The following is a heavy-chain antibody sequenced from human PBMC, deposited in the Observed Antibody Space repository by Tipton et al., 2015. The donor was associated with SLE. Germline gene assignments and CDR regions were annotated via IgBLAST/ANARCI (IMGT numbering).Heavy chain of an antibody. V-gene: IGHV1-18*01. CDR1: GYAFTTYG. J-gene: IGHJ4*02. D-gene: IGHD7-27*01. CDR2: ISTYNGNT. CDR3: ASVLTLGTSLLTFDY. Sequence: QLVQSGVEVKKPGASVRVSCKASGYAFTTYGISWVRQAPGQGLEWMGWISTYNGNTNYAQKLQGRVTMTTDTSTSTAYMELRSLRSDDTAVYYCASVLTLGTSLLTFDYWGQGTLVTVSS.